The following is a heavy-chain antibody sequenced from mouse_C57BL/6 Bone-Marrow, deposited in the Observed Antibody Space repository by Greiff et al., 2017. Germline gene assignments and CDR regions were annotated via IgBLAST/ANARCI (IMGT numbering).Heavy chain of an antibody. CDR2: ILPGSGST. V-gene: IGHV1-9*01. CDR3: ARDGYYGGAMDY. J-gene: IGHJ4*01. D-gene: IGHD2-3*01. CDR1: GYTFTGYW. Sequence: QVQLQQSGAELMKPGASVKLSCKATGYTFTGYWIEWVKQRPGHGLEWIGEILPGSGSTNCNEKFKGKATFTADTSSNTAYMQLSSLTTEDSAIYYCARDGYYGGAMDYWGQGTSVTVSS.